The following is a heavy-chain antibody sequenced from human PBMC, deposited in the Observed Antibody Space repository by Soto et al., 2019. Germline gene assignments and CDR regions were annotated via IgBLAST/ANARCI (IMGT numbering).Heavy chain of an antibody. J-gene: IGHJ6*04. CDR2: ISGSGGST. CDR3: AKEGESTGTGGDYYGMDV. D-gene: IGHD1-1*01. V-gene: IGHV3-23*01. Sequence: GESLKISCAASGFTFSSYAMSWVRQAPGKGLEWVSAISGSGGSTYYADSVKGRFTISRDNSKNTLYLQMNSLRAEDTAVYYWAKEGESTGTGGDYYGMDVWGKGTTVTVSS. CDR1: GFTFSSYA.